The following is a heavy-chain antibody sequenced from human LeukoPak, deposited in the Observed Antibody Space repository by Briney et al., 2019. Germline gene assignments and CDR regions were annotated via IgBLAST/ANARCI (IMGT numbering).Heavy chain of an antibody. CDR2: IRYDGSNK. J-gene: IGHJ4*02. D-gene: IGHD3-22*01. Sequence: GGSLRLSCPASGFSFSNYGMHWVRQAPGKGLEWVAFIRYDGSNKYYADSVKGRFTISRDNSKNTLFLQMNGLRSDDTAVYYCARVTYYYDSSGYYSLDYWGQGTLVTVSS. V-gene: IGHV3-30*02. CDR3: ARVTYYYDSSGYYSLDY. CDR1: GFSFSNYG.